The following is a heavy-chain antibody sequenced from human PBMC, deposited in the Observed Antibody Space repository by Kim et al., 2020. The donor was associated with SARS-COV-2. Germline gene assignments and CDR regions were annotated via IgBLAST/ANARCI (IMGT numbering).Heavy chain of an antibody. D-gene: IGHD4-17*01. J-gene: IGHJ4*02. CDR2: INHSGST. Sequence: SETLSLTCTVYGGSFSGYYWSWIRQPPGKGLEWIGEINHSGSTNYNPSLKSRVTISVDTSKNQFSLKLSSVTAADTAVYYCARISYGGQAPIDYWGQGTLVTVSS. V-gene: IGHV4-34*01. CDR1: GGSFSGYY. CDR3: ARISYGGQAPIDY.